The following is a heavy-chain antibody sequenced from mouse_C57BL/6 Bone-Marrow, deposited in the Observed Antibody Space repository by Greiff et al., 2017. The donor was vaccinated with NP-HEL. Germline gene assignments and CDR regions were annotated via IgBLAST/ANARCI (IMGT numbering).Heavy chain of an antibody. D-gene: IGHD1-1*01. J-gene: IGHJ2*01. CDR2: IDPEDGDT. V-gene: IGHV14-2*01. CDR3: ARWGYGSIYCDY. CDR1: GFNITDYY. Sequence: VQLQQSAAELVQPGASVKLSCTASGFNITDYYMHWVKQRPEQGLAWIGRIDPEDGDTKYSSTFQGKATITADTSSTTASLQLSSLRSEDAAVDYCARWGYGSIYCDYWGQGTTLTVSS.